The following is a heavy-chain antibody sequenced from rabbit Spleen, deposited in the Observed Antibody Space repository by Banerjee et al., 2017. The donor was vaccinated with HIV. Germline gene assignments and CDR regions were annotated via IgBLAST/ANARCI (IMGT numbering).Heavy chain of an antibody. J-gene: IGHJ6*01. D-gene: IGHD8-1*01. V-gene: IGHV1S40*01. Sequence: QSLEESGGDLVKPGASLTLTCTASGLDFSSSYWICWVRQAPGKGLEWIGCIYAGSSGSSYYASWAKGRFTISKTSSTTVTLQMTSLTVADTATYFCARDTGSSFSSYGMDLWGQGTLVTVS. CDR1: GLDFSSSYW. CDR2: IYAGSSGSS. CDR3: ARDTGSSFSSYGMDL.